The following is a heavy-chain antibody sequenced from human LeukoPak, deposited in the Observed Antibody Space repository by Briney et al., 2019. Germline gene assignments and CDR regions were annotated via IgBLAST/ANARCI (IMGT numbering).Heavy chain of an antibody. J-gene: IGHJ4*02. Sequence: ASVKVSCKASGYTFTGYYMHWVRQAPGQGLEWMGWINPNSGGTNYAQKFQGRVTMTRDTSISTAYMELSRLRSDDTAVYYCARDIRYYDFWSGYPEYYFDYWGQGTLVTVSS. V-gene: IGHV1-2*02. D-gene: IGHD3-3*01. CDR3: ARDIRYYDFWSGYPEYYFDY. CDR2: INPNSGGT. CDR1: GYTFTGYY.